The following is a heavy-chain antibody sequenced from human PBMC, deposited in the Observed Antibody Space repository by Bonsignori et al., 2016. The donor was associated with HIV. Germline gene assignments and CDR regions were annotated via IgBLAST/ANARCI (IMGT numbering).Heavy chain of an antibody. D-gene: IGHD6-6*01. V-gene: IGHV1-58*01. CDR1: GFTFTSSA. Sequence: SVKVSCKASGFTFTSSAVQWVRQARGQRLEWIGWIVVGSGNTNYAQKFQERVTITRDMSTSTAYMELSSLRSEDTAVYYCAAVVDPAGDSSSSAPLLVAFDIWGQGTMVTVSS. J-gene: IGHJ3*02. CDR3: AAVVDPAGDSSSSAPLLVAFDI. CDR2: IVVGSGNT.